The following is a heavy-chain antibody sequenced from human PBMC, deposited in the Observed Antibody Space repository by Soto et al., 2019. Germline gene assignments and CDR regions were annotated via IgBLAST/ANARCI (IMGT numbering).Heavy chain of an antibody. Sequence: GGSLRLSCAASALTFGGFAFSDHAFTWVRQAPGMGLEWVSTISSTGGTYYIDSVRGRFTISRDNSKNTLYLQMNSLRAEDTAIYYCASVYGDFYHAFPLWGQGTMVTVSS. CDR2: ISSTGGT. CDR3: ASVYGDFYHAFPL. J-gene: IGHJ3*01. CDR1: ALTFGGFAFSDHA. D-gene: IGHD4-17*01. V-gene: IGHV3-23*01.